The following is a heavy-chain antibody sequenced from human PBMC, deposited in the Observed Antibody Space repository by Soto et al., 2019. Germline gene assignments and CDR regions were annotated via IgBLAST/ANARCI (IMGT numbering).Heavy chain of an antibody. CDR3: AKGVVPAATQGYFDY. J-gene: IGHJ4*02. CDR1: GFTFSSYG. CDR2: ISYDGSNK. Sequence: GGSLRLSCAASGFTFSSYGMHWVRQAPGKGLEWVAVISYDGSNKYYADSVKGRFTISRDNSKNTLYLQMNSLRAEDTAVYYCAKGVVPAATQGYFDYWGQGTLVTVSS. V-gene: IGHV3-30*18. D-gene: IGHD2-2*01.